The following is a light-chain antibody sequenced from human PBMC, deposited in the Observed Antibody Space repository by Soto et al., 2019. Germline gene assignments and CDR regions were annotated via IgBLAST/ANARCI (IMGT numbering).Light chain of an antibody. CDR1: NSDVGFYNL. CDR2: EGS. V-gene: IGLV2-23*01. CDR3: CTYAGSSTYV. J-gene: IGLJ1*01. Sequence: QSVLTQPASVSGSPGQSITISCTGSNSDVGFYNLVSWYQHHPGKAPKLIIYEGSQRPSGVSNRFSGSKSGNTASLTISGLQAEDEADYNCCTYAGSSTYVFGTGTKVTVL.